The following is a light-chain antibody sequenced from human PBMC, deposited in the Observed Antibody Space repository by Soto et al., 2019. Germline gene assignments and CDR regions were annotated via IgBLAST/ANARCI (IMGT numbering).Light chain of an antibody. J-gene: IGKJ1*01. CDR1: QSVSRY. Sequence: EIVMTQSPASLSVSPGERVTLSCTASQSVSRYLAWYQQIPGQAPRLLIHGASTGAIGVPDRFSGSGSGTEFTLTISTLQSEDSAVYDCHQNKNWPWTFGQGTKVDIK. CDR2: GAS. CDR3: HQNKNWPWT. V-gene: IGKV3-15*01.